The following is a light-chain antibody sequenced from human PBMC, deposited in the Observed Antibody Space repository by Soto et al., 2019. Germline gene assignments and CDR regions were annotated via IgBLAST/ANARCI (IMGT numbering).Light chain of an antibody. J-gene: IGKJ4*01. CDR2: TTS. V-gene: IGKV1-39*01. Sequence: DIQMTQSPSSLSASVGDRVTITCRASQTMNNYLNWYQQKPGRVPKLLIYTTSRLQSGVPSRFSGSRSGTDFTLTISSLQPEDIAIYYCQQNYNTPLTFGGGTKVEIK. CDR3: QQNYNTPLT. CDR1: QTMNNY.